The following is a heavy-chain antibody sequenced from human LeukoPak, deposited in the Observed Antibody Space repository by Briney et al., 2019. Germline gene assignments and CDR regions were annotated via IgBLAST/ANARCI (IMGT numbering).Heavy chain of an antibody. J-gene: IGHJ4*02. V-gene: IGHV3-53*01. Sequence: GGSLRLSCAASGFTVSSNYMSWVRQAPGKGLEWVSVIYSGGSTYYADSVKGRFTISRDNSKNTLYLQMNSLRAEDTAVYYCAKYGGKGAIAARPVWGQGTLVTVSS. CDR1: GFTVSSNY. D-gene: IGHD6-6*01. CDR3: AKYGGKGAIAARPV. CDR2: IYSGGST.